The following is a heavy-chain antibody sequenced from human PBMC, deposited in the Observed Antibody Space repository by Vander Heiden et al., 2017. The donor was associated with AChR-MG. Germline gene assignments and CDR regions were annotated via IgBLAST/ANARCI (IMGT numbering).Heavy chain of an antibody. V-gene: IGHV3-23*01. CDR3: AVLTPRISGTTSDIGY. J-gene: IGHJ4*02. D-gene: IGHD1-7*01. CDR2: ISGSGAST. Sequence: EVQLLQSGGGLIQPGGSLRLSCAASGFTFGDYPMRWVRQAPGKGLEWVSAISGSGASTYYADSVKGRFTISRDNSKNTLFLQMNSLTAEDTAVYYCAVLTPRISGTTSDIGYWGQGTLVTVS. CDR1: GFTFGDYP.